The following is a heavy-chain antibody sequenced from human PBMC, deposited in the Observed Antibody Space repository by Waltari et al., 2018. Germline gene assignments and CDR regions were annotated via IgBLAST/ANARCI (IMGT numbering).Heavy chain of an antibody. Sequence: QAQLVQSGAEVRKPGASVKVSCKASGYFLREKYIHWVRQAPGQGLEWMGWINPKSGDIKSAQKFQGRVTMARDTSIGTVYMDLSSLRSDDTALYYCARDRAHSGRYPDAFDIWGQGTMVTVSS. CDR2: INPKSGDI. CDR1: GYFLREKY. D-gene: IGHD1-26*01. V-gene: IGHV1-2*02. J-gene: IGHJ3*02. CDR3: ARDRAHSGRYPDAFDI.